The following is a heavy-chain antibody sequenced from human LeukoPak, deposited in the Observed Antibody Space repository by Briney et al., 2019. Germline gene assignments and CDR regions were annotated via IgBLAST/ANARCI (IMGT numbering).Heavy chain of an antibody. CDR1: GGSFSGYY. Sequence: SGTLSLTCAVYGGSFSGYYWSWIRQPPGKGLEWIGEINHSGSTNYNPSLKSRVTISVDTSKNQFSLKLSYATAADTAVYYCKGSSSWYGEDYWGQGTLVTVSS. J-gene: IGHJ4*02. D-gene: IGHD6-13*01. CDR3: KGSSSWYGEDY. CDR2: INHSGST. V-gene: IGHV4-34*01.